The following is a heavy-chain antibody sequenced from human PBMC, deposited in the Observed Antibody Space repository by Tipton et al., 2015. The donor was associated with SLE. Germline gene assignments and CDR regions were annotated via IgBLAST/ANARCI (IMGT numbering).Heavy chain of an antibody. CDR3: ARGEARRYGGYSYGYDFDY. D-gene: IGHD5-18*01. V-gene: IGHV4-59*11. CDR1: GGSISSHY. CDR2: IYYSGST. Sequence: GSLRLSCTVSGGSISSHYWSWIRQPPGKGLEWIGYIYYSGSTNYNPSLKSRVTISVDTSKNQFSLKLSSVTAADTAVYYCARGEARRYGGYSYGYDFDYWGQGTLVTVSS. J-gene: IGHJ4*02.